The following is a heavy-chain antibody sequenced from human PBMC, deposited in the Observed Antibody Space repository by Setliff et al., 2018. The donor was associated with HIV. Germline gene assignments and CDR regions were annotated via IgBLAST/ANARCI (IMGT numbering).Heavy chain of an antibody. J-gene: IGHJ4*02. Sequence: SETLSLTCAVYNASFSDYYRGWISQAPGKGLEWIGEINQSGSTNYNSSLRSRVTMSINLSKNQFSLKLTSVTAADTAVYYCAGRAYGPLEHWGQGNQVTVSS. CDR3: AGRAYGPLEH. CDR2: INQSGST. CDR1: NASFSDYY. D-gene: IGHD4-17*01. V-gene: IGHV4-34*01.